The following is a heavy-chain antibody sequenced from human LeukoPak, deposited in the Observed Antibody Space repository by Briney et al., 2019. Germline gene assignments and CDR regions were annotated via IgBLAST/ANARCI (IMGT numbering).Heavy chain of an antibody. CDR3: ARVRYASGSYSSWFDP. V-gene: IGHV4-59*01. CDR2: VSYSGST. J-gene: IGHJ5*02. Sequence: SETLSLTRTVSSGSINGYYWSWIRQPPGQGLELIGYVSYSGSTNYNPSLQSRVTISIGTSKNQFSLKLNSVTAADTAVYYCARVRYASGSYSSWFDPWGQGTLVTVSS. D-gene: IGHD3-10*01. CDR1: SGSINGYY.